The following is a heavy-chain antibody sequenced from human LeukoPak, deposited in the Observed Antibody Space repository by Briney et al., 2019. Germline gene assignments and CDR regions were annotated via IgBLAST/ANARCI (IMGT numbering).Heavy chain of an antibody. CDR3: AKDQYYDFWSGPTEFDY. D-gene: IGHD3-3*01. Sequence: GGSLRLSCAASGFTFSSYAMSWVRQAPGKGLEWVSAISGSGGSTHYADSVKGRFTISRDNSKNTLYLQMNSLRAEDTAVYYCAKDQYYDFWSGPTEFDYWGQGTLVTVSS. J-gene: IGHJ4*02. CDR2: ISGSGGST. CDR1: GFTFSSYA. V-gene: IGHV3-23*01.